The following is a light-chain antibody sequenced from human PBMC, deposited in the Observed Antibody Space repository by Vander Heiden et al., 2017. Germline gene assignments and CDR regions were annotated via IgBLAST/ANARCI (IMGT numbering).Light chain of an antibody. CDR3: QQYYSTPTWT. Sequence: DTVMTQSPDPLAVSLGERATINCKSSQSVLYSSNNKNYLAWYQQKPGQPPKLLIYWASTRESGVPDRFSGSGSGTDFTLTISSLQAEDVAVYYCQQYYSTPTWTFGQGTKVEIK. CDR2: WAS. CDR1: QSVLYSSNNKNY. V-gene: IGKV4-1*01. J-gene: IGKJ1*01.